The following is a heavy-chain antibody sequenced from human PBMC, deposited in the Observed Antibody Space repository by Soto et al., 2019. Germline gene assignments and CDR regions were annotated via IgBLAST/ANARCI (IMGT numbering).Heavy chain of an antibody. CDR3: VRYCSTTLCNGVATRTFDY. Sequence: GGSLRLSCVASRFTFSTYEMHWVRQAPGKWLEWVSYISSGGSTVYYADSVKGRFTISRDNTRNSLYLQMNSLRDEDTALYYCVRYCSTTLCNGVATRTFDYWGQGXLVTVSS. J-gene: IGHJ4*02. CDR1: RFTFSTYE. V-gene: IGHV3-48*03. CDR2: ISSGGSTV. D-gene: IGHD2-2*01.